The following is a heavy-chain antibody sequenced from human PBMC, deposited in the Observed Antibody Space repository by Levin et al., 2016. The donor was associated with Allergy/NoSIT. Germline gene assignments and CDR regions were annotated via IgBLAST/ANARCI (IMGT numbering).Heavy chain of an antibody. Sequence: GGSLRLSCSASGFTFSRYTMHWVRQAPGKGLEWVALMSHDDEISSNYADSVKGRFTISRDNSKSTLYLQMNGLRPEDTAVYYCARLMGSGNYYYGLNVWGHGTTVIV. CDR3: ARLMGSGNYYYGLNV. V-gene: IGHV3-30*04. D-gene: IGHD3-10*01. J-gene: IGHJ6*02. CDR1: GFTFSRYT. CDR2: MSHDDEISS.